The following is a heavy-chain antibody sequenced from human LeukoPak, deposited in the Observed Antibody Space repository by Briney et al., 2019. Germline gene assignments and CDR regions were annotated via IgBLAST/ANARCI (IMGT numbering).Heavy chain of an antibody. CDR2: VYYSGST. CDR3: ARHFTGTGTYTPYFGTDV. J-gene: IGHJ6*02. D-gene: IGHD1-14*01. V-gene: IGHV4-59*08. Sequence: KPSETLSLTCTVSGGSIRSYYCSWIRQPPGKGLEWVGYVYYSGSTSYNPSLKSRVTISVDASKNQFSLKLSSVTAADTAVYYCARHFTGTGTYTPYFGTDVWGQGTTVTVSS. CDR1: GGSIRSYY.